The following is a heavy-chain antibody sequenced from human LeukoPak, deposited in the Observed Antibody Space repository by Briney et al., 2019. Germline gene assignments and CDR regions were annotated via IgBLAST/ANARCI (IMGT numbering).Heavy chain of an antibody. Sequence: SETLSLTCAVYGGSFSGYYWSWIRQPPGKGLEWIGEINHSGSTNYNPSLKSRVTISVDTSKNQFSLKLSSVTAADTAVYYCARGAAANAFDIWGQGTMVTVSS. V-gene: IGHV4-34*01. CDR2: INHSGST. CDR1: GGSFSGYY. CDR3: ARGAAANAFDI. J-gene: IGHJ3*02.